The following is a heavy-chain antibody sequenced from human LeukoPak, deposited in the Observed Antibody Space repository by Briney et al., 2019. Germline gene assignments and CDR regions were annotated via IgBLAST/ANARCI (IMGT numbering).Heavy chain of an antibody. D-gene: IGHD6-19*01. CDR2: IYTSGST. CDR3: ARPTSSGWFDP. V-gene: IGHV4-61*02. CDR1: GGSISSGSYY. Sequence: KPSETLSLTCTVSGGSISSGSYYWSWIRQPAGKGLEWIGRIYTSGSTNYNPSLKSRVTISVDTSKNQFSLKLSSVTAADTAVYYCARPTSSGWFDPWGQGTLVTVSS. J-gene: IGHJ5*02.